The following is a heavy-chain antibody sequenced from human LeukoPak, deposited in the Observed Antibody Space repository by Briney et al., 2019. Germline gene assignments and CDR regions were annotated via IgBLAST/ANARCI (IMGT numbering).Heavy chain of an antibody. J-gene: IGHJ6*03. CDR3: AKDWRRRWNYYYYMDV. Sequence: GRSLRLSCAASGFTFSSYAMHWVRQAPGKGLEWVAFIRYDGSNKYYADSVKGRFTISRDNSKNTLYLQMNSLRAEDTAVYYCAKDWRRRWNYYYYMDVWGKGTTVTVSS. V-gene: IGHV3-30*02. CDR2: IRYDGSNK. D-gene: IGHD3-3*01. CDR1: GFTFSSYA.